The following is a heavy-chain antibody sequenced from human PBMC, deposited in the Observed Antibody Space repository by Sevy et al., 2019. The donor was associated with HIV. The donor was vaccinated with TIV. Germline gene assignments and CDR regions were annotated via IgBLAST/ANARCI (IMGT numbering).Heavy chain of an antibody. CDR2: IKQDGSER. CDR3: AGGSFCSSASCYSGGYHY. J-gene: IGHJ4*02. D-gene: IGHD2-2*01. Sequence: GGSLRLSCAASGFTFSSYWLNWVRQAPGKGLECVANIKQDGSERYYVDSVKGRFTISRDNAKNSLYLQMNSLRAEDTAVYYCAGGSFCSSASCYSGGYHYWGQGTLVTVSS. V-gene: IGHV3-7*01. CDR1: GFTFSSYW.